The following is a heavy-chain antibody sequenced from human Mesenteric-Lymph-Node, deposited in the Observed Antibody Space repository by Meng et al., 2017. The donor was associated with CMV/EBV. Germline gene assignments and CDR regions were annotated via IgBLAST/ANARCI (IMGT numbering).Heavy chain of an antibody. D-gene: IGHD1-1*01. CDR3: AMIWKTFYGMDV. CDR2: ISSSGTTI. CDR1: GFTFSSYE. Sequence: GESLKISCAASGFTFSSYEMNWVRQAPGKGLEWVSYISSSGTTIYYADSVKGRFTISRDNSKNTLYLQMNSLRAEDTAVYYCAMIWKTFYGMDVWGQGTTVTVSS. V-gene: IGHV3-48*03. J-gene: IGHJ6*02.